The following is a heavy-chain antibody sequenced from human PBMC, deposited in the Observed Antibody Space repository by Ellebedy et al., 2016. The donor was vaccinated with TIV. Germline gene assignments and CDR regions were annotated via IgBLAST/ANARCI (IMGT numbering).Heavy chain of an antibody. V-gene: IGHV3-21*04. D-gene: IGHD5-24*01. Sequence: GESLKISCAASGFTFSSYSMNWVRQAPGKGLGWVSSISSNSNYIYYADSVRGRFTISRDNAKRSLYLQMNSLRAEDTALYYCAKDRRRTWIQLGDWGQGTLVTISS. CDR1: GFTFSSYS. CDR3: AKDRRRTWIQLGD. J-gene: IGHJ4*02. CDR2: ISSNSNYI.